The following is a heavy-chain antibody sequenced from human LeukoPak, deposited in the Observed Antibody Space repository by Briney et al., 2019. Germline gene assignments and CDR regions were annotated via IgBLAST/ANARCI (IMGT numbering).Heavy chain of an antibody. CDR3: ASNQWPNWYFDL. CDR2: IYYSGTT. J-gene: IGHJ2*01. Sequence: SETLSLTCTVSGGSISSYYWSWIRQPPGKGLEWIGYIYYSGTTKYNPSLKSRVTISVDTSKNQLSLKLSSVTAADTAVYYCASNQWPNWYFDLWGRGALVTVSS. V-gene: IGHV4-59*12. CDR1: GGSISSYY. D-gene: IGHD6-19*01.